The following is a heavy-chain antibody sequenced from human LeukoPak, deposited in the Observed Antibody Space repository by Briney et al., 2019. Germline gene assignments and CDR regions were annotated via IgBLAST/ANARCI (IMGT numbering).Heavy chain of an antibody. Sequence: SETLSLTCAAYGGSFSGYYWSWIRQPPGKGLEWIGEINHSGSTNYNPSLKSRVTISVDTSKNQFSLKLSSVTAADTAVYYCASSRGYYDSSGCYYDGLDYWGQGTLVTVSS. CDR3: ASSRGYYDSSGCYYDGLDY. V-gene: IGHV4-34*01. CDR1: GGSFSGYY. CDR2: INHSGST. J-gene: IGHJ4*02. D-gene: IGHD3-22*01.